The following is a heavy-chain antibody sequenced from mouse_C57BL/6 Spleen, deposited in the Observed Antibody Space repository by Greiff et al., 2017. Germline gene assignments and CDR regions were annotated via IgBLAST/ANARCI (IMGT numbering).Heavy chain of an antibody. CDR2: IHPSDSDT. J-gene: IGHJ3*01. CDR3: AISTTGPGCAY. CDR1: GYTFTSYW. Sequence: QVQLQHPGAELVKPGPSVQVSCKASGYTFTSYWMHWVKQRPGQGLEWLGRIHPSDSDTNYNQKFKGKATWTGDKSSSTAYMQLSSLTSEDSAVYYCAISTTGPGCAYWGQGTLVTVAA. D-gene: IGHD1-1*01. V-gene: IGHV1-74*01.